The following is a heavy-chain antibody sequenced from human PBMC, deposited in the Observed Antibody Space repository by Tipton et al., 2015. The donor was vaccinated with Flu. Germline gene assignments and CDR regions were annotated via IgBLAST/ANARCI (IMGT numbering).Heavy chain of an antibody. CDR2: IYTNANT. Sequence: TLSLTCTVSGDSISRGSYYYNWIRQPAGEGLEWIGRIYTNANTNYKASLKSRVTISIDRSRNQFSLRLSSVAAADTALYYCAAYIYDTHGPIIDHWGQGTLVTVSS. J-gene: IGHJ4*02. V-gene: IGHV4-61*02. CDR1: GDSISRGSYY. D-gene: IGHD5-18*01. CDR3: AAYIYDTHGPIIDH.